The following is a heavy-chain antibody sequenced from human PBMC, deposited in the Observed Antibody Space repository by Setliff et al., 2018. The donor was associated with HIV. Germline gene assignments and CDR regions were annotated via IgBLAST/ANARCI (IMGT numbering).Heavy chain of an antibody. CDR3: LRERNFWSRSPG. CDR2: IKQDGSEK. V-gene: IGHV3-7*04. D-gene: IGHD3-3*01. J-gene: IGHJ4*02. CDR1: GFTFSRYW. Sequence: GGSLRLSCTAPGFTFSRYWMSWVRQAPGKGLEWVANIKQDGSEKYYVDSVKGRFTISRDNAKNSLSLQMNSLRAEDTAVYYCLRERNFWSRSPGWGQGTLVTVSS.